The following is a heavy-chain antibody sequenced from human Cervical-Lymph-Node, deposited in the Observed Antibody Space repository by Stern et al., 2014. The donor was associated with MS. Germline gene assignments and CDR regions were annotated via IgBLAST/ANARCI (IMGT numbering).Heavy chain of an antibody. Sequence: QVQLVQSGGGVVQPGGSLRLSCAASGFTFNNYNMHWVRQAPGKGLEWVAVISDDGRNKYYADSVKGRFTISRDNSANTLSLQMNSLRAEDTALYYCARGRIRGYWYGMDVWGQGTTVSVSS. CDR2: ISDDGRNK. J-gene: IGHJ6*02. V-gene: IGHV3-30*04. CDR3: ARGRIRGYWYGMDV. CDR1: GFTFNNYN. D-gene: IGHD3-3*02.